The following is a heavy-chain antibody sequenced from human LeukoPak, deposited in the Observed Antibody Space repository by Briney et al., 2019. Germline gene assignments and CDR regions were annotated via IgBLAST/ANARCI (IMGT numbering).Heavy chain of an antibody. CDR1: GGTFSSYT. CDR2: IIPILGIA. J-gene: IGHJ3*02. V-gene: IGHV1-69*04. Sequence: SVKVSCKASGGTFSSYTISWVRQAPGQGLEWMGRIIPILGIANYAQKFQGRVTITADKSTSTAYMELSSPRSEDTAVYYCAREGTQVTMVRGVIGIWGQGTMVTVSS. CDR3: AREGTQVTMVRGVIGI. D-gene: IGHD3-10*01.